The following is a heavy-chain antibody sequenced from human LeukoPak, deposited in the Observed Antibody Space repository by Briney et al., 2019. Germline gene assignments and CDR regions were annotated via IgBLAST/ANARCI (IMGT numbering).Heavy chain of an antibody. D-gene: IGHD3-9*01. CDR2: ISGSGGST. CDR1: GFTFSSYA. V-gene: IGHV3-23*01. Sequence: GGSLRLSCAASGFTFSSYAMSWVRQAPGKGLEWVSAISGSGGSTYYADSVKGRFTISRDNSKNTLYLQMNSLRAEDTAVYYCAKESADILRYFSGHDDYWGQGTLVTVSS. J-gene: IGHJ4*02. CDR3: AKESADILRYFSGHDDY.